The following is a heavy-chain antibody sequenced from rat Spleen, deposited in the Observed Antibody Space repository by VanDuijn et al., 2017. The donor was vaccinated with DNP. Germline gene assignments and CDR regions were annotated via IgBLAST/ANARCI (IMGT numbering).Heavy chain of an antibody. CDR3: TNDWELYY. Sequence: EVQLVESGGGLVQFGRSLKLSCVASGFTFNNYWMTWIRQAPGKGLEWFASIMNTGIKTYYPDSVKGRFTISRDNAKSTLYLQVNSLRSEDTATYYCTNDWELYYWGQGVMVTVSS. CDR1: GFTFNNYW. J-gene: IGHJ2*01. V-gene: IGHV5-31*01. D-gene: IGHD5-1*01. CDR2: IMNTGIKT.